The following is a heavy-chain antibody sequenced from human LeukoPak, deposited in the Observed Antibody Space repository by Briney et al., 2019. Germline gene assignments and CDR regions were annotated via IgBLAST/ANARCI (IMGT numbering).Heavy chain of an antibody. D-gene: IGHD4-17*01. V-gene: IGHV3-23*01. CDR3: AKVSLDGDYGDYDY. CDR1: GFTFSSYG. CDR2: ISGSGGST. J-gene: IGHJ4*02. Sequence: GRSLRLSCAASGFTFSSYGMHWVCQAPGKGLEWVSAISGSGGSTYYADSVKGRFTISRDNSKNTLYLQMNSLRAEDTAVYYCAKVSLDGDYGDYDYWGQGTLVTVSS.